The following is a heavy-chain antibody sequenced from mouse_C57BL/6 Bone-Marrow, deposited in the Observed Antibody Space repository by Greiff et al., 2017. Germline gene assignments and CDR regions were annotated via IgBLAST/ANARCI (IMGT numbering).Heavy chain of an antibody. CDR3: ASGGGSFYFAY. CDR2: INPGSGGT. V-gene: IGHV1-54*01. J-gene: IGHJ2*01. Sequence: QVQLQQYGAELVRPGTSVKVSCKASGYAFTNYLIEWVKQRPGQGLEWIGVINPGSGGTNYNEKFKGKATLTADKSSSTAYMQLSILTSEDSAVSFCASGGGSFYFAYGGQGTTLTVSS. D-gene: IGHD1-1*02. CDR1: GYAFTNYL.